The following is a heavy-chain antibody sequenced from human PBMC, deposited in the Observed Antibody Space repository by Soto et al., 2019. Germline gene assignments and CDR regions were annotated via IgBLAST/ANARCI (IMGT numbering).Heavy chain of an antibody. Sequence: PRGSLRLSCASTVFTFSSYAMHWVRQAPGKGLEWVAVISYDGSNKYYADSVKGRFTISRDNSKNTLYLQMNSLRAEDTAVYYCASDGSGSYYPYDYWGQGTLVTVSS. D-gene: IGHD3-10*01. V-gene: IGHV3-30-3*01. J-gene: IGHJ4*02. CDR1: VFTFSSYA. CDR2: ISYDGSNK. CDR3: ASDGSGSYYPYDY.